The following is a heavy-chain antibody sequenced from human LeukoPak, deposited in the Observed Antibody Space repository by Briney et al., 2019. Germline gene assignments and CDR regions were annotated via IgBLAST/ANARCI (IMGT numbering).Heavy chain of an antibody. CDR3: ARGRRSDYVWGSYRPHYFDY. CDR2: INHSGST. CDR1: GGSFSGYY. Sequence: SETLSLTCAVYGGSFSGYYWSWLRQPPGKGLEWIGEINHSGSTNYNPSLKSRVTISVDTSKNQFSLKLSSVTAADTAVYYCARGRRSDYVWGSYRPHYFDYWGQGTLVTVSS. J-gene: IGHJ4*02. D-gene: IGHD3-16*02. V-gene: IGHV4-34*01.